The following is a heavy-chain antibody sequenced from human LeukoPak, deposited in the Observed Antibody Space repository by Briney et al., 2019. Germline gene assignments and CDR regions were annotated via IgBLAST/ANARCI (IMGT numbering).Heavy chain of an antibody. D-gene: IGHD6-13*01. Sequence: SETLSLTCTVSGGSISSSSYYWSWIRQPPGKGLEWIGYIYYSGSTNYNPSLKSRVTILVDTSKNQFSLKLSSVTAADTAVYYCARGAEQLVRFDYWGQGTLVTVSS. CDR1: GGSISSSSYY. CDR3: ARGAEQLVRFDY. J-gene: IGHJ4*02. V-gene: IGHV4-61*01. CDR2: IYYSGST.